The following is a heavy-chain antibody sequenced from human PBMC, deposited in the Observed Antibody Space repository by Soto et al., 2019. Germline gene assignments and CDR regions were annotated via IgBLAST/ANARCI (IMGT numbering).Heavy chain of an antibody. D-gene: IGHD2-2*01. V-gene: IGHV3-64D*08. J-gene: IGHJ4*02. Sequence: GGSLRLSCAASVFTFDDYAMHWVRQAPGKGLEYVSAISGNGGSTYYADSVKGRFTISRDNSKNTLYLQMSSLRAEDTAVYYCAKKAHCSSSSCYVDYWGQGTLVTVSS. CDR3: AKKAHCSSSSCYVDY. CDR2: ISGNGGST. CDR1: VFTFDDYA.